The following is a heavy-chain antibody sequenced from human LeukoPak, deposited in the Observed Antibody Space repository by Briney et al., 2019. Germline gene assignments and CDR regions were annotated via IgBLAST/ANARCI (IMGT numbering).Heavy chain of an antibody. CDR1: GYTFTSYG. D-gene: IGHD2-15*01. CDR3: ARGYCSGGSCYRSAFDI. V-gene: IGHV7-4-1*02. CDR2: INTNTGNP. Sequence: ASVKVSCKASGYTFTSYGISWVRQAPGQGLEWMGWINTNTGNPTYAQGFTGRFVFSLDTSVSTAYLQISSLKAEDTAVYYCARGYCSGGSCYRSAFDIWGQGTMVTVSS. J-gene: IGHJ3*02.